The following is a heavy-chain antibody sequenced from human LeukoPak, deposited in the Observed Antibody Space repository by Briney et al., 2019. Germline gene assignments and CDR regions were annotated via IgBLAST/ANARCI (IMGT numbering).Heavy chain of an antibody. Sequence: GGSLRLSCAASGFTFSSYAMSWVRQAPGKGLEWVLAISGSGGSTYYADSVKGRFTISRDNSKNTLYLQMNSLRAEDTAVYYCAKPYRGPITGTTYWGQGTLVTVSS. D-gene: IGHD1-20*01. CDR1: GFTFSSYA. CDR2: ISGSGGST. J-gene: IGHJ4*02. V-gene: IGHV3-23*01. CDR3: AKPYRGPITGTTY.